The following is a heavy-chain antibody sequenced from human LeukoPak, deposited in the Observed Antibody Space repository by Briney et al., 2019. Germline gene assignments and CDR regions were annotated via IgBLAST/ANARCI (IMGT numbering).Heavy chain of an antibody. Sequence: GGSLRLSCAASGFTFSGYEMNWVRQAPGKGLEWVSTISGSGGSAYYADSVTGRFTISRDNSKNTLYLQMNSLRAEDTALYYCAKEKDSGYYYFDYWGQGTLVTVSS. CDR2: ISGSGGSA. J-gene: IGHJ4*02. V-gene: IGHV3-23*01. CDR1: GFTFSGYE. D-gene: IGHD3-22*01. CDR3: AKEKDSGYYYFDY.